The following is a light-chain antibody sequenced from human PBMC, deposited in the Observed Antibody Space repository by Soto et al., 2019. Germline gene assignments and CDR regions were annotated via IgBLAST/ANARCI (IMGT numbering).Light chain of an antibody. CDR3: HQYGSSPRT. CDR1: QSVSNSY. Sequence: EIVLTQSPGTLSLSPGERATLSCRASQSVSNSYLAWYQQKPGQAPRLLIYGASSRAIGIPDRFSGSGSGTDFTLTISRLEPEDFAVYYCHQYGSSPRTFGQGTNVEIK. CDR2: GAS. V-gene: IGKV3-20*01. J-gene: IGKJ1*01.